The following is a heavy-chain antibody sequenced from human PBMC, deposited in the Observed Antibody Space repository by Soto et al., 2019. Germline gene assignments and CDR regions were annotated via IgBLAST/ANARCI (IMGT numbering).Heavy chain of an antibody. J-gene: IGHJ4*02. Sequence: GGSLRLSCAASGFTFSSYAMSWVRQAPGKGLEWVSAISGSGGSTYYADSVKGRFTISRDNSKNTLYLQMNGLRAEDTAVYYCAIPPLFYGDQNFDYWGQGTLVTVSS. D-gene: IGHD4-17*01. CDR1: GFTFSSYA. V-gene: IGHV3-23*01. CDR3: AIPPLFYGDQNFDY. CDR2: ISGSGGST.